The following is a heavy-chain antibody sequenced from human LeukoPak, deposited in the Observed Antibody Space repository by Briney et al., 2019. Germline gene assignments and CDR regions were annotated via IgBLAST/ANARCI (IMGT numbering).Heavy chain of an antibody. J-gene: IGHJ3*02. V-gene: IGHV1-69*13. CDR3: ARDQAVAGTTDAFDI. CDR2: IIPIFGRR. CDR1: GGTFSSYG. D-gene: IGHD6-19*01. Sequence: SVKVSCKASGGTFSSYGFIWVRQAPGQGLEWMGGIIPIFGRRKYAQKFQGRVMITADESTSTAYMELGSLRSEDTAVYCCARDQAVAGTTDAFDIWGQGTMVTVSS.